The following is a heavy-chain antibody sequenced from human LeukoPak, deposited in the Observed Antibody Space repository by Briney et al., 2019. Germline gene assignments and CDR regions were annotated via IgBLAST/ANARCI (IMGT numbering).Heavy chain of an antibody. Sequence: ASVKVSCKASGGTFSSYAISWVRQAPGQGLEWMGRIIPIFGIANYEQKFQGRVTITADKSTSTAYMELSSLRSEDTAVYYCASHIVVVPAALYYYYGMDVWGQGTTVTVSS. V-gene: IGHV1-69*04. CDR1: GGTFSSYA. CDR2: IIPIFGIA. CDR3: ASHIVVVPAALYYYYGMDV. J-gene: IGHJ6*02. D-gene: IGHD2-2*01.